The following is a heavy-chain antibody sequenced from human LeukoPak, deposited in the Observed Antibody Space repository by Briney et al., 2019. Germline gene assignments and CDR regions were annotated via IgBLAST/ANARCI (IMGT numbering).Heavy chain of an antibody. CDR1: GFTFSSYG. CDR2: IRYDGSNK. Sequence: GGSLRLSCAASGFTFSSYGMHWVRQAPGKGLEWVAFIRYDGSNKYYADSVKGRFTISRDNSKNTLYLQMNSLRAEDTAVYYCAKGTAQYYFYMDVWGKGTTVTISS. J-gene: IGHJ6*03. D-gene: IGHD4-17*01. V-gene: IGHV3-30*02. CDR3: AKGTAQYYFYMDV.